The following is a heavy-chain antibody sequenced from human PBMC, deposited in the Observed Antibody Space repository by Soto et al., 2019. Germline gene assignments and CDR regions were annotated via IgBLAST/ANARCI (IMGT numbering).Heavy chain of an antibody. CDR3: ARSQGGSSSLDIYYYYYYGMDV. Sequence: QVQLVQSGAEVKKPGSSVKVSCKAPGGTFSTYAISWVRQAPGQGLEWMGGVIPIFGTPKYAQKVQGRVTITADESTSTGYMELRSLRSEDTAVYYCARSQGGSSSLDIYYYYYYGMDVWGQGTTVTVSS. CDR2: VIPIFGTP. CDR1: GGTFSTYA. V-gene: IGHV1-69*01. D-gene: IGHD2-15*01. J-gene: IGHJ6*02.